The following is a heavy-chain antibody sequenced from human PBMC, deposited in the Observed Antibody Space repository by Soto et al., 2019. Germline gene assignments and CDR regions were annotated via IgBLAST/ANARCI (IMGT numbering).Heavy chain of an antibody. V-gene: IGHV4-31*02. CDR1: GGPISSGDYY. CDR3: AREVGSRPGASNPHYFDS. CDR2: IYYNGNT. J-gene: IGHJ4*02. D-gene: IGHD3-10*01. Sequence: PSGTLSLTLTVSGGPISSGDYYWSWIRQLPGKDLEWIAYIYYNGNTYYTPSLKSRATISLDTSRNQFFLNLNSVTAADTAVYYCAREVGSRPGASNPHYFDSWGQGPLVTVS.